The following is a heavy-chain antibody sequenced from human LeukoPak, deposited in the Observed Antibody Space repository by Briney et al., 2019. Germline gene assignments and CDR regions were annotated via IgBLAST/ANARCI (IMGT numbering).Heavy chain of an antibody. Sequence: SVKVSCKASGGTFSSYAISWVRQAPGQGLEWMGGIIPIFGTANYAQKFQGRVTITTDESTSTAYMELSSLRSEDTAVYYCARRMLFKDYGDHFDYWGQGTLVTVSS. D-gene: IGHD4-17*01. CDR3: ARRMLFKDYGDHFDY. CDR1: GGTFSSYA. CDR2: IIPIFGTA. J-gene: IGHJ4*02. V-gene: IGHV1-69*05.